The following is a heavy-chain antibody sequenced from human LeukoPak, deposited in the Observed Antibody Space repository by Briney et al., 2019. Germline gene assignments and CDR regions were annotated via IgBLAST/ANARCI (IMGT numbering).Heavy chain of an antibody. CDR1: GGTFSSYA. Sequence: SVKVSCKASGGTFSSYAISWVRQAPGQGLEWMGGIIPIFGTANYAQKFQGRVTITADESTSTAYMELSSLRSEDTAVYYCAREARIVVVITDNWFDPWGQGTLVTVSS. CDR3: AREARIVVVITDNWFDP. V-gene: IGHV1-69*13. D-gene: IGHD3-22*01. CDR2: IIPIFGTA. J-gene: IGHJ5*02.